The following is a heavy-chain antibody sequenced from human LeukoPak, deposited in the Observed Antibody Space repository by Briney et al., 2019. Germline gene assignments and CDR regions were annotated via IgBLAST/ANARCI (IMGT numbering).Heavy chain of an antibody. Sequence: SETLSLTCTVSGVSISSTTYYWGWIRQPPGKGLEWIGSIYYSVRTYYNPSLESRVTISVDTSKNQLSLKLRSVTAADTAVYYCARHALYGSGNNWFDPWGQGTLVTVSS. CDR1: GVSISSTTYY. J-gene: IGHJ5*02. D-gene: IGHD3-10*01. CDR2: IYYSVRT. V-gene: IGHV4-39*01. CDR3: ARHALYGSGNNWFDP.